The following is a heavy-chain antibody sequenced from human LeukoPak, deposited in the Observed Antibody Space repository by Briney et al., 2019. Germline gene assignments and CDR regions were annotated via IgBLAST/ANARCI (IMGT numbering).Heavy chain of an antibody. Sequence: ASVKVSCKSSGYTFTGYYMHWVRQAHGQGLELMGWINPNSGGTNYAQKFQSRDTMTRDTSISTAYMELSRLRSDDTAVYYCARDVELGNYYYGMDVWGQGTTVTVSS. CDR2: INPNSGGT. V-gene: IGHV1-2*02. CDR1: GYTFTGYY. CDR3: ARDVELGNYYYGMDV. D-gene: IGHD7-27*01. J-gene: IGHJ6*02.